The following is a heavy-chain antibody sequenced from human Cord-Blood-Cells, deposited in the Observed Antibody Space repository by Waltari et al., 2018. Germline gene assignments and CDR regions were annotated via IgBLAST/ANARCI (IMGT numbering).Heavy chain of an antibody. CDR2: IYSGGST. V-gene: IGHV3-53*01. J-gene: IGHJ4*02. CDR1: GVTVGSNY. D-gene: IGHD4-17*01. Sequence: EVQLVESGGGLIQPGGSLRLSCAASGVTVGSNYMGRVRPAPGKGLELVSVIYSGGSTYYADSVKGRFTISRDNSKNTLYLQMNSLRAEDTAVYYCAREGKYGDPYYFDYWGQGTLVTVSS. CDR3: AREGKYGDPYYFDY.